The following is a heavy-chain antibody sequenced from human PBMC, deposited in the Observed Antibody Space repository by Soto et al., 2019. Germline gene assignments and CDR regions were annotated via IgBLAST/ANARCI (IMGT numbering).Heavy chain of an antibody. CDR1: GFTFSSYG. CDR2: ISYDGANK. V-gene: IGHV3-30*18. CDR3: AKDTYYHDSSGYYVFDY. J-gene: IGHJ4*02. Sequence: QGQLVESGGGVVQPGRSLRLSCAASGFTFSSYGIHWVRQAPGKGLEWLAVISYDGANKNYADSVKGRFTISRDNSKKTLYLQMTSLRDEDTAVYYCAKDTYYHDSSGYYVFDYWGQGTLVTVSS. D-gene: IGHD3-22*01.